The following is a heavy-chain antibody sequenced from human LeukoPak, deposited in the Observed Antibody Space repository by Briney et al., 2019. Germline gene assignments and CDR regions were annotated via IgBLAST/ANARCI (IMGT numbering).Heavy chain of an antibody. J-gene: IGHJ6*02. D-gene: IGHD3-10*01. V-gene: IGHV3-23*01. CDR3: AKDEWFGETYYYYGMDV. CDR1: GFTVSSNH. Sequence: GGSLRLSCAASGFTVSSNHMSWVRQGPGKGLEWVSAISGSGGSTYYADSVKGRFTISRDNSKNTLYLQMNSLRAEDTAVYYCAKDEWFGETYYYYGMDVWGQGTTVTVSS. CDR2: ISGSGGST.